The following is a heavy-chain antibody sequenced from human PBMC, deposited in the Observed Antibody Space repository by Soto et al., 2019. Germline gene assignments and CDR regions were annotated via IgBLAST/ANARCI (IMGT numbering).Heavy chain of an antibody. CDR2: IYYIGNT. Sequence: QLQLQESGSGLVKPSETLSLTCIVSNGSISSRSSYWGWIRQTPGKGREWIGSIYYIGNTYYNPSLTSRVTISIDTSKTQFSQKMNSVTAADTTVYFCGGQDYGAKGYYFENWGQGTLVTVSS. CDR3: GGQDYGAKGYYFEN. J-gene: IGHJ4*02. CDR1: NGSISSRSSY. V-gene: IGHV4-39*01. D-gene: IGHD4-17*01.